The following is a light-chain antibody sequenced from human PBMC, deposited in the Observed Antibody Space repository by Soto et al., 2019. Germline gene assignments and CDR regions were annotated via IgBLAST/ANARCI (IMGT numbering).Light chain of an antibody. CDR3: SSYTTSSTRV. Sequence: QSALTQPASVSGSPGQSITISCTGTSSDVVGYNYVSWYQQHPGKAPKLMIYDVSNRPSGVYNRYSGAKSGNTASLPISGRQDEEEADYYCSSYTTSSTRVFAGGTQVTVL. J-gene: IGLJ3*02. CDR2: DVS. CDR1: SSDVVGYNY. V-gene: IGLV2-14*01.